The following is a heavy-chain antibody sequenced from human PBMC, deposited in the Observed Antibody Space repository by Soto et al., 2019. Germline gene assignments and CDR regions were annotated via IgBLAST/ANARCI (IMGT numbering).Heavy chain of an antibody. V-gene: IGHV4-59*01. CDR3: ARALEGITGTRERTYYYYYYMDV. J-gene: IGHJ6*03. D-gene: IGHD1-7*01. Sequence: SETLSLTCTVSGGSISSYYWSWIRQPPGKGLEWIGYIYYSGSTNYNPSLKSRVTISVDTSKNQFSLKLSSVTAADTAVYYCARALEGITGTRERTYYYYYYMDVWGKGTTVTVSS. CDR2: IYYSGST. CDR1: GGSISSYY.